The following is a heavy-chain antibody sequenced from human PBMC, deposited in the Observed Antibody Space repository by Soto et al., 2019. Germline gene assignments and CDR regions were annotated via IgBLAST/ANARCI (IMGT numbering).Heavy chain of an antibody. CDR1: GGTFSSYA. D-gene: IGHD3-22*01. Sequence: SVKVSCKASGGTFSSYAISWVRQAPGQGLGWTGGIIPIFGTANYAQKFQGRVTITADESTSTAYMELSGLRSEDTAVYYCARATDYYDTLFDYWGQGTLVTVSS. CDR2: IIPIFGTA. V-gene: IGHV1-69*13. J-gene: IGHJ4*02. CDR3: ARATDYYDTLFDY.